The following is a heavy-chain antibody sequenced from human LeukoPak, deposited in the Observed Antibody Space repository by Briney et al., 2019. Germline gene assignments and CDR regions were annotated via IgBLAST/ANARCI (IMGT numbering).Heavy chain of an antibody. V-gene: IGHV4-59*01. D-gene: IGHD3-9*01. Sequence: KPSETLSLTCTVSGGSISSYYWSWIRQPPGKGLEWIGYIYYSGSTNYNPSLKSRVTISVDTSKNQFSLKLSSVTAADTAVYYCARGPWYDILTGSPDAFDIWGQGTMVTVSS. CDR2: IYYSGST. CDR1: GGSISSYY. CDR3: ARGPWYDILTGSPDAFDI. J-gene: IGHJ3*02.